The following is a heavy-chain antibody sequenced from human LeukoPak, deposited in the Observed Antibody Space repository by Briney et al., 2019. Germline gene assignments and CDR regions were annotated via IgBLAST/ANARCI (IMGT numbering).Heavy chain of an antibody. J-gene: IGHJ4*02. Sequence: GGSLRLSCAASGFTFSSYEMNWVRQAPGKGLEWVSHISSSGSPIYYADSVKGRFTISRDNAKNSLYLQMNSLRAEDTAVYYCARDLRVGAINFDYWGQGILVTVSP. D-gene: IGHD1-26*01. CDR1: GFTFSSYE. V-gene: IGHV3-48*03. CDR3: ARDLRVGAINFDY. CDR2: ISSSGSPI.